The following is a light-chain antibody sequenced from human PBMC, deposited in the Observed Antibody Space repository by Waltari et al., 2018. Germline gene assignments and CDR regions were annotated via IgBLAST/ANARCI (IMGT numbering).Light chain of an antibody. CDR3: QTWDGTTAVL. CDR1: SLVHKY. CDR2: QDN. V-gene: IGLV3-1*01. J-gene: IGLJ3*02. Sequence: SSDLTPPPSVSVSPGQPASITCSGDSLVHKYVTWYQQQPGQSPVLVIYQDNKRPSGIPERLSGSKSGNTATLTISATQATDEADFFCQTWDGTTAVLFGGGTKLTVL.